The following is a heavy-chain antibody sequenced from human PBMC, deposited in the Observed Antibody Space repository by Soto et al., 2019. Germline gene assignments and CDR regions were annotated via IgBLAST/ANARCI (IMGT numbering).Heavy chain of an antibody. CDR1: GFTFSSYG. J-gene: IGHJ3*02. V-gene: IGHV3-30*03. CDR2: ISYDGSNK. Sequence: QVQLVESGGGVVQPGRSLRLSCAASGFTFSSYGMHWVRQAPGKGLEWVAVISYDGSNKYYADSVKGRFTISRDNSKNTLYLQMNSMRAVDTAEYYCARGGTYLDAFDIWGQGTMVTASS. D-gene: IGHD1-26*01. CDR3: ARGGTYLDAFDI.